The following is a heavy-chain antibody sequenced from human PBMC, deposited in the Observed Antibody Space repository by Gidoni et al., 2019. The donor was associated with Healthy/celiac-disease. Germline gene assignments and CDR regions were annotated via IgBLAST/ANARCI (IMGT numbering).Heavy chain of an antibody. J-gene: IGHJ5*02. D-gene: IGHD6-19*01. V-gene: IGHV4-39*01. CDR3: ARQVGSSGWYVFDP. CDR1: GGSISSSSYY. CDR2: IDYSGST. Sequence: QLQLQESGPGLVKPSETLSLTCSVSGGSISSSSYYWGWIRQPPGKGLEWIGSIDYSGSTYYNPSLKSRVTISVDTSKNQFSLKLSSVTAADTAVYYCARQVGSSGWYVFDPWGQGTLVTVSS.